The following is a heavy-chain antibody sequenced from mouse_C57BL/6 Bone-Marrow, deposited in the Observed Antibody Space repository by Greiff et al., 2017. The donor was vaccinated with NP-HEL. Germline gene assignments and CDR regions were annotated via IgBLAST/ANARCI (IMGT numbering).Heavy chain of an antibody. V-gene: IGHV6-3*01. J-gene: IGHJ3*01. CDR2: IRLKSDNYAT. CDR3: TGLMITTKEAWFAY. Sequence: EVQVVESGGGLVQPGGSMKLSCVASGFTFSNYWMNWVRQSSEKGLEWVAQIRLKSDNYATHYAESVKGRFTISRDDSKSSVYLQMNNLRAEDTGIYYCTGLMITTKEAWFAYWGQGTLVTVSA. D-gene: IGHD2-4*01. CDR1: GFTFSNYW.